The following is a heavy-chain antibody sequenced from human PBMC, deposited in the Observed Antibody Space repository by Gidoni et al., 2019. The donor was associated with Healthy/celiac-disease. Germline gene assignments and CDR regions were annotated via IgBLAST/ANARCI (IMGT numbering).Heavy chain of an antibody. V-gene: IGHV4-34*01. Sequence: QVHRQQWGAGLLKLSETLSLPCAVYGGSVSGYYWSWTRQPPGKGLEWIGEMNHSGSTNYNPSLKSRVTISVDTSKNHFSLKLSSVTAADTAVYYCARGAEMATNGIDYWGQGTLVTVSS. CDR1: GGSVSGYY. J-gene: IGHJ4*02. CDR2: MNHSGST. D-gene: IGHD5-12*01. CDR3: ARGAEMATNGIDY.